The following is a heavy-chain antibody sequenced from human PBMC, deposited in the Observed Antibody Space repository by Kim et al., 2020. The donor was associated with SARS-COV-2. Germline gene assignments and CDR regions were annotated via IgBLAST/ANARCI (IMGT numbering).Heavy chain of an antibody. Sequence: SETLSLTCTVSGGSISSGGYYWSWIRQHPGKGLEWIGYIYYSGSTYYNPSLKSRVTISVDTSKNQFSLKLSSVTAADTAVYYCARELNIAAAGNGNFDYWGQGTLVTVSS. CDR3: ARELNIAAAGNGNFDY. CDR2: IYYSGST. D-gene: IGHD6-13*01. V-gene: IGHV4-31*03. CDR1: GGSISSGGYY. J-gene: IGHJ4*02.